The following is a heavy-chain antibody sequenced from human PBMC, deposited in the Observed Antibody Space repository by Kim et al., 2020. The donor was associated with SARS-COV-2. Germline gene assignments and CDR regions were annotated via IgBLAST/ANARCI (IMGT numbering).Heavy chain of an antibody. CDR3: ARSVAIMPPGMDV. Sequence: ASVKFSCKASGYTFTTYAIQWVRQAPGQGLEWMGWINPTRGNTKYSDTFQGRVTITRDTSARTAYMELNSLRPEDTAVYYCARSVAIMPPGMDVWGQGTTVTVSS. CDR2: INPTRGNT. D-gene: IGHD2-21*01. V-gene: IGHV1-3*01. CDR1: GYTFTTYA. J-gene: IGHJ6*02.